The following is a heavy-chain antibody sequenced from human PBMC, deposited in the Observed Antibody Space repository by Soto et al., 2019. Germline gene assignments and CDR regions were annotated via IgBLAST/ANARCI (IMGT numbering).Heavy chain of an antibody. CDR2: ISSSSSYI. Sequence: GGSLRLSCAASGFTFSSYSMNWVRQAPGKGLEWASSISSSSSYIYYADSVKGRFTISRDNAKNSLYLQMNSLRAEDTAVYYCARLPRPDDAFDIWGQGTMVTVSS. D-gene: IGHD6-6*01. J-gene: IGHJ3*02. CDR3: ARLPRPDDAFDI. V-gene: IGHV3-21*01. CDR1: GFTFSSYS.